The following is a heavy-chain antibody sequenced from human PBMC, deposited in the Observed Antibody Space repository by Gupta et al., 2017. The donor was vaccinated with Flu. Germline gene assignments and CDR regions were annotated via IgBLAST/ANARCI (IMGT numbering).Heavy chain of an antibody. CDR3: ARNYYGSGSYYENYYYYGMDV. D-gene: IGHD3-10*01. Sequence: QVQLQQWGAGLLKPSETLSLTCAVYGGSFSGYYWSWIRQPPGKGLEWIGEINHSGSTNYNPSLKSRVTISVDTSKNQFSLKLSSVTAADTAVYYCARNYYGSGSYYENYYYYGMDVWGQGTTVTVSS. V-gene: IGHV4-34*01. J-gene: IGHJ6*02. CDR1: GGSFSGYY. CDR2: INHSGST.